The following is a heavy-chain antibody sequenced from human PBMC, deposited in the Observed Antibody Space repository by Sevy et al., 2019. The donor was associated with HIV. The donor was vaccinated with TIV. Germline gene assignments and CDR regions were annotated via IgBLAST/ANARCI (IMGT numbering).Heavy chain of an antibody. V-gene: IGHV1-18*01. Sequence: ASVKVSCKASGYTFTSYGNSWVRQAPGQGLEWMGWISAYNGNTNYAQKLQGRVTMTTDTSTSTAYMELRSLRSDDTAVYYCARVSAPQYYYDSSGYQLIDYWGQGTLVTVSS. J-gene: IGHJ4*02. CDR2: ISAYNGNT. CDR1: GYTFTSYG. D-gene: IGHD3-22*01. CDR3: ARVSAPQYYYDSSGYQLIDY.